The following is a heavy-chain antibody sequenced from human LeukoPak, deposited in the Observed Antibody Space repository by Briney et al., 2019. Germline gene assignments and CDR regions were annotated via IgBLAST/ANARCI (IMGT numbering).Heavy chain of an antibody. J-gene: IGHJ4*02. V-gene: IGHV1-46*01. CDR2: INPSGGST. D-gene: IGHD2-8*01. Sequence: GASVKVSCKASGYTFTSYYMHWVRQAPGQGLEWMGIINPSGGSTSYAQKFQGRVTMTRDTSISTAYMELSRLRSDDTAVYYCARVQTPEYCTNGVCPTFDYWGQGTLVTVSS. CDR3: ARVQTPEYCTNGVCPTFDY. CDR1: GYTFTSYY.